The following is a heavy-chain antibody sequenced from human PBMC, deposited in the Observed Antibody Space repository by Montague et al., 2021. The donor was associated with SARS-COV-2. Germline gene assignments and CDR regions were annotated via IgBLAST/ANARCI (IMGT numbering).Heavy chain of an antibody. Sequence: TLSLTCSVFGDSINNVNYFWSWIRQPAGKGLEWIGRVYISGSTDYNPSLKSRVTMLLDKSANELTLQVTPVTAADTAVYYCARVSGYGSGSSFNWFDSWGQGLVVTVSS. D-gene: IGHD3-10*01. CDR2: VYISGST. J-gene: IGHJ5*01. CDR3: ARVSGYGSGSSFNWFDS. V-gene: IGHV4-61*02. CDR1: GDSINNVNYF.